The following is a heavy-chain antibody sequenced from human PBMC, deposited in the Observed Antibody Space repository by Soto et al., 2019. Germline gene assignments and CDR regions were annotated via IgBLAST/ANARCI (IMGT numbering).Heavy chain of an antibody. CDR2: IYHSGST. J-gene: IGHJ4*02. CDR3: PRGDSPFDY. V-gene: IGHV4-30-2*01. D-gene: IGHD2-21*02. Sequence: SETLSLTCAVSGGSISSGGYSWSWIRQPPGKGLEWIGYIYHSGSTYYNPSLKSRVTISVDRSKNQFSLKLSSVTAADTAVYYGPRGDSPFDYGGKGTLVTVPS. CDR1: GGSISSGGYS.